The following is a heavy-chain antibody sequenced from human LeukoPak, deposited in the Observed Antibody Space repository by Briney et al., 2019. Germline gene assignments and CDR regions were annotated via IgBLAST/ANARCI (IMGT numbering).Heavy chain of an antibody. CDR2: INSNSGAT. V-gene: IGHV1-2*02. CDR1: GYTFTGYY. D-gene: IGHD4/OR15-4a*01. Sequence: ASVTVSCKASGYTFTGYYMHWVRQAPGQGLEWTGWINSNSGATNYAQKFQGRVTMTRDTSISTAYMELSSLRSDDTAVYFCASGANVAYWGQGTLVTVSS. J-gene: IGHJ4*02. CDR3: ASGANVAY.